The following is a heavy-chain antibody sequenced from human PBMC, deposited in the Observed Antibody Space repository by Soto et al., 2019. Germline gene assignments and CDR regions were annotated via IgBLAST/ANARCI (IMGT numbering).Heavy chain of an antibody. J-gene: IGHJ5*02. CDR1: GGSLSSGDYY. Sequence: QVQLQESGPGLVKPSQTLSLTCPVSGGSLSSGDYYWSWIRQPPGKGLEWIGYIYYSGSTYYNPSLKSRVTTSVDTSKNQKSLKLSSVTAADRAVYYCARKLRGLFDPWGQGTLVTVSS. CDR3: ARKLRGLFDP. V-gene: IGHV4-30-4*01. D-gene: IGHD1-26*01. CDR2: IYYSGST.